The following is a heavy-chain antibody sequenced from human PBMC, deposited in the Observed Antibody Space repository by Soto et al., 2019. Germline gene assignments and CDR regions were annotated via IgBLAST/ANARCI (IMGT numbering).Heavy chain of an antibody. CDR3: ARRDGSSRLFDH. CDR2: VTVYNGHT. Sequence: QIQLVQSGAEVKKSGASVKVSCEASGYTFNSYSISWVRQAPGQGLEWMGWVTVYNGHTNYAQSFQDRVTMTTDTSTNTAYMELRSLTSDDTAVYYCARRDGSSRLFDHWGQGTLVTVSS. V-gene: IGHV1-18*01. CDR1: GYTFNSYS. D-gene: IGHD1-26*01. J-gene: IGHJ5*02.